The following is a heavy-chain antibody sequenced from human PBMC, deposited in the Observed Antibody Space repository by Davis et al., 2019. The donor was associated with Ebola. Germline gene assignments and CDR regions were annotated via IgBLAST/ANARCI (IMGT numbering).Heavy chain of an antibody. J-gene: IGHJ4*02. V-gene: IGHV3-30*02. CDR2: IRYDGSNK. CDR1: GFTFSSYG. Sequence: GESLKISCAASGFTFSSYGMHWVRQAPGKGLEWVAFIRYDGSNKYYADSVKGRFTISRDNSKNTLYLQMNSLRAEDTAVYYCAKTYYYDSSGYYLDYWGQGTLVTVSS. D-gene: IGHD3-22*01. CDR3: AKTYYYDSSGYYLDY.